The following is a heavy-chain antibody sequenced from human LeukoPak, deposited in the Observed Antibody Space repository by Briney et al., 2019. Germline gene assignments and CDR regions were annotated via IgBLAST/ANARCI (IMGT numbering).Heavy chain of an antibody. Sequence: PSETLFLTCAVYGGSFSGYYWSWIRQPPGKGLEWIGEINHSGSTNYNPSLKSRVTISVDTSKNQFSLKLSSVTAADTAVYYCARGSGNRGSGLRVAVYYFDYWGQGTLVTVSS. CDR3: ARGSGNRGSGLRVAVYYFDY. CDR1: GGSFSGYY. D-gene: IGHD2-15*01. CDR2: INHSGST. J-gene: IGHJ4*02. V-gene: IGHV4-34*01.